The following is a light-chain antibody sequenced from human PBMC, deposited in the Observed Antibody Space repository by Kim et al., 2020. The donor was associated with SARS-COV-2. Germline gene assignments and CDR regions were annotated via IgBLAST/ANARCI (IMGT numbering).Light chain of an antibody. CDR2: EVS. J-gene: IGLJ2*01. CDR1: SSDVGGYNY. CDR3: SSYAGSNNYVV. V-gene: IGLV2-8*01. Sequence: QSVTISCTGPSSDVGGYNYVSGYQQHPGKAPKLLIYEVSKRPSGVPYRFSGSKSGNTASLTVSGLQAEDEADYYCSSYAGSNNYVVFGGGTQLTVL.